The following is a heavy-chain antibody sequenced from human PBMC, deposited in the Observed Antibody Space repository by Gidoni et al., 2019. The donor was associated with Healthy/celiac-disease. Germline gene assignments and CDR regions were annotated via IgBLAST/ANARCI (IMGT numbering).Heavy chain of an antibody. CDR3: ARDYGGNAGFDY. Sequence: QVPLVQSASEVKKPGASVKFSFKASTSPFPGYYMHWVRQAPGQGLELMGWINPNRGGTNYAQKFQGWVTMTRETSISTAYMELSRLRSDDTAVYYCARDYGGNAGFDYWGQGTLVTVSS. CDR2: INPNRGGT. V-gene: IGHV1-2*04. J-gene: IGHJ4*02. D-gene: IGHD4-17*01. CDR1: TSPFPGYY.